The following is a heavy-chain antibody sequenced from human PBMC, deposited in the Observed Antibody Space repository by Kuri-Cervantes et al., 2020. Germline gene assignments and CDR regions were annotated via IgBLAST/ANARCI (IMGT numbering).Heavy chain of an antibody. CDR1: GFTFSNAW. J-gene: IGHJ4*02. CDR3: ARAGSYRFDF. CDR2: IKSKTDGGTT. Sequence: GGSLRLSCAASGFTFSNAWMSWVRQAPGKGLEWVGRIKSKTDGGTTDYAAPVKGRFTISRDDSKNTLYLQMNSLRVEDTAVYYCARAGSYRFDFWGQGTLVTVSS. V-gene: IGHV3-15*05. D-gene: IGHD6-6*01.